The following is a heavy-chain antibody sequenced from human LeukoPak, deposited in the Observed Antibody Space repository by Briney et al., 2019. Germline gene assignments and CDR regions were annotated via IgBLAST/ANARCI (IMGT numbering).Heavy chain of an antibody. CDR1: GYSFTSYW. CDR2: VYPGDSDT. Sequence: GESLKISCKASGYSFTSYWIGWVRQMPGKGLEWMAVVYPGDSDTRYSPSFRGQVTISADKSINTAYLQWSSLKASDTAMYYCARGYCGRTSCYDPAGWFDPWGQGTLVTVSS. J-gene: IGHJ5*02. CDR3: ARGYCGRTSCYDPAGWFDP. D-gene: IGHD2-2*01. V-gene: IGHV5-51*01.